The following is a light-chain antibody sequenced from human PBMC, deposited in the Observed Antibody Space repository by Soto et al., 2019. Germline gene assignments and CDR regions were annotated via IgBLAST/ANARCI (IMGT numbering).Light chain of an antibody. J-gene: IGKJ4*01. CDR2: AAS. CDR1: QGISSY. V-gene: IGKV1-9*01. Sequence: DIQLTQSPSFLSASVGDRVTITCRASQGISSYLAWYQQKPGKAPKLLIYAASTLQSGVPSRFSGSGSGTEFTLTISSLQPEDFATYYCQQFYSYPLTFGGGTKVEL. CDR3: QQFYSYPLT.